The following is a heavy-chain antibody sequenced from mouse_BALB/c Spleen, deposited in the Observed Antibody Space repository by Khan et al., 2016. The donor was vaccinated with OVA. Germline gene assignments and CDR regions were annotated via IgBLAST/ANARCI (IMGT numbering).Heavy chain of an antibody. CDR1: GDSITSGY. D-gene: IGHD2-14*01. CDR3: ARSTYRYAFAY. CDR2: ILYSGST. J-gene: IGHJ3*01. V-gene: IGHV3-8*02. Sequence: EVQLQESGPSLVKPSQTLSLTCSVTGDSITSGYWCWIRKFPGNKLEYMGYILYSGSTYYNPSPKSRISITRHTSQNQYYLQLNAWTTEDTATYYCARSTYRYAFAYWGQGTLVTVSA.